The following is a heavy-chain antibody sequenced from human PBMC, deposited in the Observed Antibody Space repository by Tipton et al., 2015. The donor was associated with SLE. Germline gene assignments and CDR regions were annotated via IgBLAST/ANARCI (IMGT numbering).Heavy chain of an antibody. CDR3: ARDPNGGYGSFDY. Sequence: TLSLTCTVSGASVSSFCWNWIRQSTGKGLEWIACVCNSVSSNYDPSLKSLGTISVDTSKNQFSLKLSSVTAADTAVYYCARDPNGGYGSFDYWGLGALVTVSS. J-gene: IGHJ4*02. CDR2: VCNSVSS. D-gene: IGHD7-27*01. V-gene: IGHV4-59*02. CDR1: GASVSSFC.